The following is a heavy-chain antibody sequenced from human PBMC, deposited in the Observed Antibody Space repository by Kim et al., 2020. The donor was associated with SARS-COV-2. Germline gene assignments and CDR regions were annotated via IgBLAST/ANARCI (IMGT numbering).Heavy chain of an antibody. V-gene: IGHV3-49*03. CDR2: IRSKAYGGTT. D-gene: IGHD3-10*01. CDR3: TRIDYGSGADY. J-gene: IGHJ4*02. Sequence: GGSLRLSCTASGFTFGAYAMSWFRQAPGKGLEWVGFIRSKAYGGTTEYAASVKGRFTISRDDSKSIAYLQMNSLKTEDTAVYYCTRIDYGSGADYWGQGTLVTVSS. CDR1: GFTFGAYA.